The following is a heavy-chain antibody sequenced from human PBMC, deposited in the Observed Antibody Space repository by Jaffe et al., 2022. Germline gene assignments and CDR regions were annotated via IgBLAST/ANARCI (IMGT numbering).Heavy chain of an antibody. Sequence: QITLKESGPTLVKPTQTLTLTCTFSEFSLTTRGVGVAWIRQSPGKALEWLALIYWNDDEHYSPSLKSRLTISKDTSKNQVVLTMTNMDPVDTATYYCAHSGYCSGGTCYSGYFQHWGQGTLVTVSS. CDR3: AHSGYCSGGTCYSGYFQH. CDR1: EFSLTTRGVG. J-gene: IGHJ1*01. V-gene: IGHV2-5*01. CDR2: IYWNDDE. D-gene: IGHD2-15*01.